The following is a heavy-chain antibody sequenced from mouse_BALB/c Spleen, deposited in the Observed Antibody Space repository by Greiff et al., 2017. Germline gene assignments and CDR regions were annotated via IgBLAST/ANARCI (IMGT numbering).Heavy chain of an antibody. CDR3: ARSYRYEGYYAMDY. Sequence: VQLQQSGPELVKPGASVKMSCKASGYTFTSYVMHWVKQKPGQGLEWIGYINPYNDGTKYNEKFKGKATLTSDKSSSTAYMELSSLTSEDSAVYYRARSYRYEGYYAMDYWGQRTSGTVPS. CDR1: GYTFTSYV. J-gene: IGHJ4*01. CDR2: INPYNDGT. V-gene: IGHV1-14*01. D-gene: IGHD2-14*01.